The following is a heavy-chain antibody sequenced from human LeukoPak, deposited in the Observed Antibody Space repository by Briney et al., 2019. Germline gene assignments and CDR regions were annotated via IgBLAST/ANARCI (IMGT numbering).Heavy chain of an antibody. CDR2: INQDGSEK. J-gene: IGHJ4*02. D-gene: IGHD2-15*01. CDR3: AREGYSSGGSCPGLFVY. CDR1: GFTFSNYW. Sequence: PGGSLRLSCAASGFTFSNYWMTWVRQAPGKGLEWVAHINQDGSEKYYVDSLRGRFTVSRDNAKNSLYLQMNSLRAEDTAIYYCAREGYSSGGSCPGLFVYWGQGTLVTVPS. V-gene: IGHV3-7*01.